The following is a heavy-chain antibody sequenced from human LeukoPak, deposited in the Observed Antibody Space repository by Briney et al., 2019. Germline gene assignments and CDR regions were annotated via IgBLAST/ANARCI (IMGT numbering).Heavy chain of an antibody. V-gene: IGHV3-74*01. CDR2: IDSPGTGT. CDR1: GFTFSSHW. CDR3: VREGYGPGNYPFDY. J-gene: IGHJ4*02. D-gene: IGHD3-10*01. Sequence: GGSLRLSCAASGFTFSSHWMRWVRQAPGKGLVWVSRIDSPGTGTIEADSVKCRFTVSRDHAKHTLYLQMNSLSAEDTAVYYCVREGYGPGNYPFDYWGQGTLVTVSS.